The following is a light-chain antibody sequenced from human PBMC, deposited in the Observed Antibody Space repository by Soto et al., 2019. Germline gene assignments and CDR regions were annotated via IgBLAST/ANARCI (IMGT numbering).Light chain of an antibody. J-gene: IGLJ1*01. Sequence: QSALTQPASVSGSPGQSITISCTGTSSDVGAYIYVSWYQQHPGKAPKLMIYDITNRPSGVSNRFSGSKSGNTASLTISGLPADDEADYYCVSFTTSSSYVFGTGTKLTVL. CDR2: DIT. CDR1: SSDVGAYIY. CDR3: VSFTTSSSYV. V-gene: IGLV2-14*01.